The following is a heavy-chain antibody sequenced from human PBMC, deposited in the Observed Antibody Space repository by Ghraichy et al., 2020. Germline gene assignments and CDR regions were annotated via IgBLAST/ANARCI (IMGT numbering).Heavy chain of an antibody. CDR1: GYTFSGYY. Sequence: ASVKVSCKASGYTFSGYYMHWVRQAPGQGLEWMGRINPNSGGTNYAQKFQGRATMSGDTSISTAYMELTRLRADDTAVYYCARYSGSYYGMDVWGQGTTVTVSS. CDR2: INPNSGGT. D-gene: IGHD1-26*01. CDR3: ARYSGSYYGMDV. J-gene: IGHJ6*02. V-gene: IGHV1-2*06.